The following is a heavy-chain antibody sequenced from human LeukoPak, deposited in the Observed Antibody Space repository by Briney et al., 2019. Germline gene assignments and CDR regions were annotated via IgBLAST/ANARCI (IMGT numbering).Heavy chain of an antibody. Sequence: PGRSLRLSWAAAGFTFSSYGMHWVRQAPGKGLEWVALISYDGSNKYYADSVKDRFTISRDNTKNTLYLRSNSLRAEDTAVYYCAKDIFPTTEYYYDTSGPVDYWGQGTLVTVSS. CDR3: AKDIFPTTEYYYDTSGPVDY. CDR2: ISYDGSNK. J-gene: IGHJ4*02. CDR1: GFTFSSYG. V-gene: IGHV3-30*18. D-gene: IGHD3-22*01.